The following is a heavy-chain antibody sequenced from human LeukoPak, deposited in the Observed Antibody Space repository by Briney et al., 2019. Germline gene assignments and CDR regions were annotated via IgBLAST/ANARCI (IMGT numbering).Heavy chain of an antibody. Sequence: GASVKVSCKASGGTFSSYAISWVRQAPGQGLEWMGGIIPIFGTANYAQKFQGRVTITADESTSTAYMELSSLRSEDTAVYYCARGKIGSGSRNYYYYYMDVWGKGTTVTISS. CDR1: GGTFSSYA. V-gene: IGHV1-69*13. J-gene: IGHJ6*03. D-gene: IGHD3-10*01. CDR3: ARGKIGSGSRNYYYYYMDV. CDR2: IIPIFGTA.